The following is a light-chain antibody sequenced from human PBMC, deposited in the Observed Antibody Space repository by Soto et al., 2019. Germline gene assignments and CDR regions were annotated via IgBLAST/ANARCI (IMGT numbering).Light chain of an antibody. CDR1: QRVSST. CDR2: GAS. CDR3: QQYIYWPWT. V-gene: IGKV3-15*01. J-gene: IGKJ1*01. Sequence: EIVMTQSPATLSVSPGERATLSCRASQRVSSTLAWYQQKPGQAPRLLIYGASTRATGIPARFSGSGSGTEFTLTISSLQSEDFAVYYCQQYIYWPWTFGQWTKV.